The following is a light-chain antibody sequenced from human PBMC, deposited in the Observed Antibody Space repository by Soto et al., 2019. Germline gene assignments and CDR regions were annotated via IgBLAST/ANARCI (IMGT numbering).Light chain of an antibody. Sequence: IVLTQSPGTLSLSPGERATLSCRASQSVRSNYLAWYQQKPGQAPRLLIYGASTRATGIPDRFSGSGSGTDFTLTISRLEPEDFAVYYCQQYGSFFSFGPGTKVDIK. CDR3: QQYGSFFS. CDR1: QSVRSNY. CDR2: GAS. V-gene: IGKV3-20*01. J-gene: IGKJ3*01.